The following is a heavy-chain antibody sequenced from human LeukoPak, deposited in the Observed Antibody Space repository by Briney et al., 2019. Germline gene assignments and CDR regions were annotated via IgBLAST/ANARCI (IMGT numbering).Heavy chain of an antibody. D-gene: IGHD2-8*01. V-gene: IGHV1-2*02. J-gene: IGHJ6*02. CDR1: GYTFTDYY. CDR2: ISPSSGDT. Sequence: ASVKVSCKASGYTFTDYYIHWVRQAPGQGLEWMGWISPSSGDTQYAQKFQGRFTMTRDTSISTAYMELISLRSDDTAVYYCARNVRPGYGLDAWGQGTTVTVSS. CDR3: ARNVRPGYGLDA.